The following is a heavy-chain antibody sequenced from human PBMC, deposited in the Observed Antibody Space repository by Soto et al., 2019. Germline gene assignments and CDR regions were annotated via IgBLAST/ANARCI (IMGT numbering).Heavy chain of an antibody. V-gene: IGHV4-4*02. D-gene: IGHD7-27*01. CDR2: IFDDGNT. J-gene: IGHJ4*02. Sequence: SETLSLTCAVSGSSMSSSKYCSWVRQPPGKGLEWVGEIFDDGNTNYNPSLKSRVTISVDESKNEFSLKVTSVTAADTVVYYCARGPSGDKVHYWGQGALVTVSS. CDR3: ARGPSGDKVHY. CDR1: GSSMSSSKY.